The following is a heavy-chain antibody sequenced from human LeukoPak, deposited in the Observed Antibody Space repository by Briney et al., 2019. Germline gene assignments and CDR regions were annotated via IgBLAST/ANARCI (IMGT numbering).Heavy chain of an antibody. D-gene: IGHD6-13*01. CDR2: ISYDGSNK. CDR3: AKDPYTNSGGYFDY. V-gene: IGHV3-30*18. J-gene: IGHJ4*02. Sequence: PGRSLRLSCAASGFTFSTYGMHWVRQAPGKGLEWVAVISYDGSNKYYADSVKGRSTISRDNSKNTLYLQMNSLRVEDTAVYYCAKDPYTNSGGYFDYWGQGTLVTVSS. CDR1: GFTFSTYG.